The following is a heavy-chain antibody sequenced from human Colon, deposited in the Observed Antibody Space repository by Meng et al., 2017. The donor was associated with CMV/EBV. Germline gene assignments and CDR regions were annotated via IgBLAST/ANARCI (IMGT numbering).Heavy chain of an antibody. D-gene: IGHD6-13*01. CDR2: IKQDGSEK. V-gene: IGHV3-7*03. CDR3: ARELYAGGITATGDS. J-gene: IGHJ4*02. CDR1: GFTFSSYW. Sequence: GESLKISCAASGFTFSSYWMSWVRQAPGKGLEWVANIKQDGSEKYYVDSVKGRFTISRDNAKNSLYLQMNSLRAEDTAIYYCARELYAGGITATGDSWGQGTLVTVSS.